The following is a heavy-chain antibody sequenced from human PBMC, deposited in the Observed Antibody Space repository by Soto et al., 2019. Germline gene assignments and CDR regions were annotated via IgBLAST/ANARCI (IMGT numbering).Heavy chain of an antibody. D-gene: IGHD2-15*01. CDR1: GFTFSGSA. Sequence: GGSLRLSCVASGFTFSGSAMHWVRQASGKGLEWVGRIRSKANSDATAYGASVKGRFTISRDDSKNTAYLQMNSLKTEDTAVYYCVRYCSGGSCPDAFDIWGQGTMVTVSS. CDR3: VRYCSGGSCPDAFDI. V-gene: IGHV3-73*01. CDR2: IRSKANSDAT. J-gene: IGHJ3*02.